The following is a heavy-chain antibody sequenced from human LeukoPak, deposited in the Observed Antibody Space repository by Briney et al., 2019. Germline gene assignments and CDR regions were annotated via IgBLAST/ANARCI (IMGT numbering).Heavy chain of an antibody. V-gene: IGHV3-33*06. CDR1: GFTFSNYG. CDR2: IWYDGSNE. J-gene: IGHJ4*02. Sequence: GGSLRLYCAASGFTFSNYGMHWVRQAAGKGLEWVAVIWYDGSNEHYTDSVKGRFTISRDNSKNTLYLQMNSLRAEDTAVYYCAKDGANWGQGTLVTVSS. CDR3: AKDGAN. D-gene: IGHD4/OR15-4a*01.